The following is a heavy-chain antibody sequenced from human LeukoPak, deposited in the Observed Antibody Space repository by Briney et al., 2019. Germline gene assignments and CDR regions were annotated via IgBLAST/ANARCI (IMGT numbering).Heavy chain of an antibody. CDR3: ARDQYDFWSGYYTGLNYWYFDL. V-gene: IGHV4-39*07. CDR1: GGSISSSSYY. CDR2: IYYSGST. J-gene: IGHJ2*01. D-gene: IGHD3-3*01. Sequence: SETLSLTCTVSGGSISSSSYYWGWIRQPPGKGLEWIGSIYYSGSTYYNPSLKSRVTISVDTSKNQFSLKLSSVTAADTAVYYCARDQYDFWSGYYTGLNYWYFDLWAVAPWSLSPQ.